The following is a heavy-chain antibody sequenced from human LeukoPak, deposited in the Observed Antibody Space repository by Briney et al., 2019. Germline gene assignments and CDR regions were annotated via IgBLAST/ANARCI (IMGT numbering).Heavy chain of an antibody. CDR1: GGTFSSYA. CDR2: IIPILGIA. J-gene: IGHJ3*02. D-gene: IGHD3-10*01. Sequence: SVKVSCKASGGTFSSYAISWVRQAPGQGLEWMGRIIPILGIANYAQKFQGRVTITADKSTSTAYMELSSLRSEDTAVYYCARIPLVWSSPKGAFDIWGQGTMVTVSS. V-gene: IGHV1-69*04. CDR3: ARIPLVWSSPKGAFDI.